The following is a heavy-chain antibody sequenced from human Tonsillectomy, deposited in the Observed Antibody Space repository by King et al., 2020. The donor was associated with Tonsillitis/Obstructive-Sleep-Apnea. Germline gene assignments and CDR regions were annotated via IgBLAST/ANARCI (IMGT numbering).Heavy chain of an antibody. J-gene: IGHJ3*01. CDR1: GGSISSCS. V-gene: IGHV4-59*01. CDR3: ARDMVLEAGGDAFDV. D-gene: IGHD2-8*01. CDR2: IYYSGST. Sequence: QLQESGPGLVKPSETLSLTCTVSGGSISSCSWSWIRQPPGKGLEWLGYIYYSGSTNYNPSLKSRVTISVDTSKNQFSLKLSSVTAADTAVYYCARDMVLEAGGDAFDVWGQGTMVTVSS.